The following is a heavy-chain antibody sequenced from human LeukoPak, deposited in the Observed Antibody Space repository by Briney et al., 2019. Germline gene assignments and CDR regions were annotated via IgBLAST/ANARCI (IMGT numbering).Heavy chain of an antibody. CDR1: GFTVSSNY. D-gene: IGHD3-22*01. CDR3: ARGYDSSGPHFDY. CDR2: IYSGDST. V-gene: IGHV3-53*04. Sequence: PGGSLILSCAASGFTVSSNYMSWVRQAPGKGLEWVSIIYSGDSTFYADSVKGRFTISRHNSKNTLYLQMNSLRAEDTAVYYCARGYDSSGPHFDYWGQGTLVTVSS. J-gene: IGHJ4*02.